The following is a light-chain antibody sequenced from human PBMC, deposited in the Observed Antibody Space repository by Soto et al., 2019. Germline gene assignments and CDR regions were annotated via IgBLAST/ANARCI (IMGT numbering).Light chain of an antibody. Sequence: DIQLTQSPSSLSASVGAKVTIPCRASQSIRSYLNWVQQKPGKAPKLLIYAASTLQSGVPSRFSGSGSGTEFTLTISSLQPEDFATYYCEQLNTYPLTFGGGTKVDI. CDR2: AAS. J-gene: IGKJ4*01. CDR3: EQLNTYPLT. CDR1: QSIRSY. V-gene: IGKV1-9*01.